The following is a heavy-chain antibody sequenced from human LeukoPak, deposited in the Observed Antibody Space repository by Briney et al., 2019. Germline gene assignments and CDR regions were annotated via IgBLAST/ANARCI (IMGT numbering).Heavy chain of an antibody. CDR1: GFTFSSYG. CDR2: IRYDGSNK. V-gene: IGHV3-30*02. CDR3: AKGPSSSALLGFLVY. Sequence: QPGGSLRLSCAASGFTFSSYGMHWVRQAPGKGLEWVAFIRYDGSNKYYADSVKGRFTISRDNSKNTLYLQMNSLRAEDTAVYYCAKGPSSSALLGFLVYWGQGTLVTVSS. J-gene: IGHJ4*02. D-gene: IGHD6-6*01.